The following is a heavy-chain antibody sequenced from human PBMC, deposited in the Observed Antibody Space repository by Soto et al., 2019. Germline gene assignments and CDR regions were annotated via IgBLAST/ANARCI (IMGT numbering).Heavy chain of an antibody. V-gene: IGHV4-34*01. D-gene: IGHD6-6*01. CDR2: INHSGST. CDR1: GGSFSGYY. Sequence: SETLSLTCAVYGGSFSGYYWSWIRQPPGKGLEWIGEINHSGSTNYNPSLKSRVTISVDTSKNQFSLKLSSVTAADTAVYYCARARPLERAARPWDYWGQGTLLTVSS. CDR3: ARARPLERAARPWDY. J-gene: IGHJ4*02.